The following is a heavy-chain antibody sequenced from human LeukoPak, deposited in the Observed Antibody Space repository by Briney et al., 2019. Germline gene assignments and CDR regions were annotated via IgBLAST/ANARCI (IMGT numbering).Heavy chain of an antibody. V-gene: IGHV3-49*03. Sequence: GGSLRLACTASGFTFGDYAMIWFRQAPGKGLEWLGFIRMKAYGGTTEYAASVKGRFTISRDDSKSIAYLQMNSLKTEDTAVYYCTRDGYSRGWYPYAGSFQHWGQGTLVTVSS. D-gene: IGHD6-19*01. CDR1: GFTFGDYA. J-gene: IGHJ1*01. CDR2: IRMKAYGGTT. CDR3: TRDGYSRGWYPYAGSFQH.